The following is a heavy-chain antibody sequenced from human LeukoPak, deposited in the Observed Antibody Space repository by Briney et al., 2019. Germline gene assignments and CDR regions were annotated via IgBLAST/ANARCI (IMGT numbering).Heavy chain of an antibody. D-gene: IGHD3-22*01. CDR2: ISGSGGST. CDR1: GFTFSSYG. J-gene: IGHJ3*02. Sequence: PGGSLRLSCAASGFTFSSYGMSWVRQAPGKGLEWVSAISGSGGSTYYADSVKGRFTISRDNSKNTLYLQMNSLRAEDTAVYYCAKNYYDRRGIGAFDIWGQGTMVTVSS. CDR3: AKNYYDRRGIGAFDI. V-gene: IGHV3-23*01.